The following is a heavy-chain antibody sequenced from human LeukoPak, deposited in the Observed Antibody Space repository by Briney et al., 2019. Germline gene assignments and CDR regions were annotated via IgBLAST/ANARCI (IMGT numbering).Heavy chain of an antibody. V-gene: IGHV1-3*03. CDR2: INAGNGHT. CDR3: ARQVYGSGSYSTTAHNWFDP. J-gene: IGHJ5*02. CDR1: GYTFTSYS. D-gene: IGHD3-10*01. Sequence: ASVKVSCKASGYTFTSYSMYWVRQAPGQRLEWIGWINAGNGHTKYSQEFQGRVTITRDTSASTAYMELSSLRSEDMAVYYCARQVYGSGSYSTTAHNWFDPWGQGTLVTVSS.